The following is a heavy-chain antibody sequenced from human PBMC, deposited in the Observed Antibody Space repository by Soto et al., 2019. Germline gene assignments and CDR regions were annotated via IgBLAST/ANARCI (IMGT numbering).Heavy chain of an antibody. Sequence: ETLSLTCTVSGDSMDSFYCNWIRQPPGKGLEWIVNIYYTGSTNYNPSLKSRVSISIDTSKNQFSLQVSSVTAADTAIYYCARDATLRHWGHGTLVTVSS. CDR2: IYYTGST. J-gene: IGHJ4*01. CDR1: GDSMDSFY. CDR3: ARDATLRH. D-gene: IGHD2-15*01. V-gene: IGHV4-59*01.